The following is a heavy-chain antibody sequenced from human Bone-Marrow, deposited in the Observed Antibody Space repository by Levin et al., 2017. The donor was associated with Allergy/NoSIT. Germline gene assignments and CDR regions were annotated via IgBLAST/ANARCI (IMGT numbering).Heavy chain of an antibody. D-gene: IGHD2-15*01. CDR3: ARMVASDVFLDN. V-gene: IGHV4-61*08. CDR2: IYYSGGT. Sequence: GSLRLSCTVSGGAVSSSDYYWSWIRQPPGKALEWIGYIYYSGGTNYNPSLRSRLTISVDTSKNQFSLKLRSVSAADTAVYFCARMVASDVFLDNWGQGTLVTVSS. J-gene: IGHJ4*02. CDR1: GGAVSSSDYY.